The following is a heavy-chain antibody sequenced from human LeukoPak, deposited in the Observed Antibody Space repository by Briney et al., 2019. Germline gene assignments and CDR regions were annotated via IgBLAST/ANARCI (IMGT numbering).Heavy chain of an antibody. J-gene: IGHJ4*02. CDR2: INSDGSST. Sequence: PGGSLRLSCAASGFTFSSYWMHWVRHAPGKGLVWVSRINSDGSSTSYADSVKGRFTISRDNAKNTLYLQMNSLRAEDTAVYYCARDVDTAMVDYWGQGTLVTVSS. V-gene: IGHV3-74*01. CDR3: ARDVDTAMVDY. CDR1: GFTFSSYW. D-gene: IGHD5-18*01.